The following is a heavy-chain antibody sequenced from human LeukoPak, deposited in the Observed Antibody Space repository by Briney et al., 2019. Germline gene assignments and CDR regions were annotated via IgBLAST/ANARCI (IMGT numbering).Heavy chain of an antibody. CDR1: GYTFTSYG. V-gene: IGHV1-18*01. D-gene: IGHD6-19*01. CDR3: ARDWDSSGWFVSTFIGADYFDY. CDR2: TSAYNGNT. Sequence: ASVKVSCKASGYTFTSYGISWVRQAPGQGLEWMGWTSAYNGNTNYAQKLQGRVTMTTDTSTSTAYMELRSLRSDDTAVYYCARDWDSSGWFVSTFIGADYFDYWGQGTLVTVSS. J-gene: IGHJ4*02.